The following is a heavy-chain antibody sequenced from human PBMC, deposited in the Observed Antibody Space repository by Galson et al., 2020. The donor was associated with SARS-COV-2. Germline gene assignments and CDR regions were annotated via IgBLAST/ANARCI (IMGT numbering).Heavy chain of an antibody. CDR3: ATAAPRGADY. CDR1: GFTFDDYA. V-gene: IGHV3-9*01. D-gene: IGHD3-10*01. CDR2: ISWNSGSI. J-gene: IGHJ4*02. Sequence: SLKISCAASGFTFDDYAMHWVRQAPGKGLEWVSGISWNSGSIGYADSVKGRFTISRDNAKNSLYLQMNSLRAEDTALYYCATAAPRGADYCGQGTLVTVSS.